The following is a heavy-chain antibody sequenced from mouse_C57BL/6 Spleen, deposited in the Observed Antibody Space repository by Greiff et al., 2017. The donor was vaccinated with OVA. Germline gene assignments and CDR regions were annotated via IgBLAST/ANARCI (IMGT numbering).Heavy chain of an antibody. V-gene: IGHV1-47*01. Sequence: LQESGAELVKPGASVKMSCKASGYTFTTYPIEWMKQNHGKSLEWIGNFHPYNDDTKYNEKFKGKATLTVEKSSSTVYLELSRLTSDDSAVYYCARGKDYSNYGWYFDVWGTGTTVTVSS. D-gene: IGHD2-5*01. J-gene: IGHJ1*03. CDR3: ARGKDYSNYGWYFDV. CDR2: FHPYNDDT. CDR1: GYTFTTYP.